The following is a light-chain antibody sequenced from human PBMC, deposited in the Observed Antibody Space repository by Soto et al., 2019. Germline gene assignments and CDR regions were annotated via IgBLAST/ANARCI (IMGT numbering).Light chain of an antibody. J-gene: IGLJ1*01. Sequence: QSALTQPASVSGSPGQSITISCTGTSRDVGSYNFVSWYRQHPGEVPKLIIYEGNKRPSGISNRFSGSKSGNTASLRISGLQAEDEADYYCCSYAGFSSFVFGTGTKVTVL. CDR2: EGN. CDR3: CSYAGFSSFV. V-gene: IGLV2-23*03. CDR1: SRDVGSYNF.